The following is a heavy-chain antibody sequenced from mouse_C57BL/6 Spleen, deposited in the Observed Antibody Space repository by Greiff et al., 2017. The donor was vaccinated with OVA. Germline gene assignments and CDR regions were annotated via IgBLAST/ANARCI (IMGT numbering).Heavy chain of an antibody. V-gene: IGHV1-64*01. J-gene: IGHJ2*01. CDR2: IHPNSGST. CDR1: GYTFTSYW. D-gene: IGHD1-1*01. CDR3: ASPLITTVVYFDY. Sequence: QVQLQQSGAELVKPGASVKLSCKASGYTFTSYWMHWVKQRPGQGLEWIGMIHPNSGSTNYNEKFKSKATLTVDKSSSTAYMQLSSLTSEDSAVYYCASPLITTVVYFDYWGQGTTLTVSS.